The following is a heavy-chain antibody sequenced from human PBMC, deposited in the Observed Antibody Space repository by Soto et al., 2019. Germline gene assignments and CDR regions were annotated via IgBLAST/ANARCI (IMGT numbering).Heavy chain of an antibody. D-gene: IGHD2-21*02. CDR1: GGSITYGGYY. Sequence: SETLSLTCTVSGGSITYGGYYWSWIRQHPGKGLEWIGYFFYRGSTYYNPSLKSRVTISADTSKNQFSLKLNSVTAADTAVYYCARDLWGYCGTDCYPLDVWGQGTTVTVAS. CDR3: ARDLWGYCGTDCYPLDV. J-gene: IGHJ6*02. CDR2: FFYRGST. V-gene: IGHV4-31*03.